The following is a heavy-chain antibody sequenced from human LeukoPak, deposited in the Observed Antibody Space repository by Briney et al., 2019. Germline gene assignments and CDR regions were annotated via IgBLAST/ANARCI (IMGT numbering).Heavy chain of an antibody. V-gene: IGHV3-30-3*01. CDR3: ARETAGLVIIDY. CDR1: GFTFSSYA. J-gene: IGHJ4*02. D-gene: IGHD3-9*01. CDR2: MSYDGSNK. Sequence: GGSPRLSCAASGFTFSSYAMYWVRQAPGKGLEWVALMSYDGSNKYYADSLKGRFTISRDNAKNSLYLQMNSLRAEDTAVYYCARETAGLVIIDYWGQGTLVTVSS.